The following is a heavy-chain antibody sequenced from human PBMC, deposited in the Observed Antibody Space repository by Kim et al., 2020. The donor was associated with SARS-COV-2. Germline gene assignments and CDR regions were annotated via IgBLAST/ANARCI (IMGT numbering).Heavy chain of an antibody. CDR3: ARHWSYYNLHWFDP. J-gene: IGHJ5*02. D-gene: IGHD3-10*01. Sequence: SETLSLTCTVSGGSISSSSYYWGWIRQPPGKGLEWIGSIYYSGSTYYNPSLKSRVTISVDTSKNQFSLKLSSVTAADTAVYYCARHWSYYNLHWFDPWGHATLVTVSS. CDR1: GGSISSSSYY. V-gene: IGHV4-39*01. CDR2: IYYSGST.